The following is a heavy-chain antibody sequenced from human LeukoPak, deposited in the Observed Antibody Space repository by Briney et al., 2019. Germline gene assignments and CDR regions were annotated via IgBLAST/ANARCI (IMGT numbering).Heavy chain of an antibody. J-gene: IGHJ4*02. D-gene: IGHD1-1*01. V-gene: IGHV3-23*01. Sequence: PGGSLRLSCAASGFTFSSPGMSWVRQAPGKGLEWVSTISASGDNTYYADSVRGRFTISRDNSKSTLSLQMNSLRAEDTAIYYCATYRQLLLPFESWGQGTLVTVSS. CDR2: ISASGDNT. CDR1: GFTFSSPG. CDR3: ATYRQLLLPFES.